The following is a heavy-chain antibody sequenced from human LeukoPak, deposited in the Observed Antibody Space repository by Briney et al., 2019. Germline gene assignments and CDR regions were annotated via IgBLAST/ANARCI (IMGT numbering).Heavy chain of an antibody. J-gene: IGHJ3*02. CDR2: INPSGGST. CDR3: ARGAYGSGWEAFDI. Sequence: ASVKVSCKASGYTLTSYFIHWVRQAPGQGLEWMGIINPSGGSTSYAQKFQGRVTMTRDTSISTAYMELSRLRSDDTAVYYCARGAYGSGWEAFDIWGQGTMVTVSS. CDR1: GYTLTSYF. D-gene: IGHD3-10*01. V-gene: IGHV1-46*01.